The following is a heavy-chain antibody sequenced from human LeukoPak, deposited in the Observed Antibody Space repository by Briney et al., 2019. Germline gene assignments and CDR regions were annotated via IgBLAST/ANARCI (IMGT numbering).Heavy chain of an antibody. J-gene: IGHJ4*02. CDR1: GGSISSYY. CDR3: ARHLRFLEWLSYFDY. CDR2: IYYSGST. D-gene: IGHD3-3*01. V-gene: IGHV4-59*08. Sequence: SETLSLTCTVSGGSISSYYWSWIRQPPGKGLEWIGYIYYSGSTNYNPSLKSRVTISVDTSKNQFPLKLSSVTAADTAVYYCARHLRFLEWLSYFDYWGQGTLVTVSS.